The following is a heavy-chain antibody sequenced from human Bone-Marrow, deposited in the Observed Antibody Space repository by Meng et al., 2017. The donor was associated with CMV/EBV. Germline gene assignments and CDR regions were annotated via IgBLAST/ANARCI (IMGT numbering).Heavy chain of an antibody. V-gene: IGHV3-66*02. D-gene: IGHD2-2*01. J-gene: IGHJ5*02. Sequence: GGSLRLSCAASGFTVSSNYMSWVRQAPGKGLEWVSVIYSGGSTYYANSVKGRFPISRDNSKNTLYLQMNGLRAEETAVYYFARTSSSTNFYWSWGPGTLVTVSS. CDR2: IYSGGST. CDR3: ARTSSSTNFYWS. CDR1: GFTVSSNY.